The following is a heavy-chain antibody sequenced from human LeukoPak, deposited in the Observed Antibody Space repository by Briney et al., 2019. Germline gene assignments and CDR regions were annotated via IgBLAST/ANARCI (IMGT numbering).Heavy chain of an antibody. CDR1: GYTFTGYS. V-gene: IGHV7-4-1*02. J-gene: IGHJ4*02. CDR2: INIYTGNP. Sequence: ASVKVSCTASGYTFTGYSINWVRQAPGQGLEWMGWINIYTGNPTYAQGFTGRFVFSLDTSVSTAYLQISSLKAEDTAVYYCARDAATINFDYWGQGTLVTVSS. CDR3: ARDAATINFDY. D-gene: IGHD5-24*01.